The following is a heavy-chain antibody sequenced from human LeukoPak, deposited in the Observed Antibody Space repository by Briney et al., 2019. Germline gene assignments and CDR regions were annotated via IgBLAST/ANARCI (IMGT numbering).Heavy chain of an antibody. V-gene: IGHV1-69*15. CDR3: ASGAQYNWFDP. D-gene: IGHD1-26*01. CDR2: IIPIFGTA. J-gene: IGHJ5*02. CDR1: GGTFSSYA. Sequence: ASVKVSCKASGGTFSSYAISWVRQAPGQGLEWMGRIIPIFGTANYAQKFQGRVTITADESTSTAYMELSSLRSEDTAVYYCASGAQYNWFDPWGQGTLVTVSS.